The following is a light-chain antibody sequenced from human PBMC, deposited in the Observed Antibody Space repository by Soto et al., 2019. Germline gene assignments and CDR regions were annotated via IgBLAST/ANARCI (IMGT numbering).Light chain of an antibody. CDR2: EVS. Sequence: ALTQPASVSGSPGQSITISCTGTSSDVGGYNYVSWYQQHPGKAPKLMIYEVSNRPSGVSNRFSGSKSGNTASLTISGLQAEDEADYYCSSFPGSNLLFGGGTKLTVL. J-gene: IGLJ2*01. CDR1: SSDVGGYNY. V-gene: IGLV2-14*01. CDR3: SSFPGSNLL.